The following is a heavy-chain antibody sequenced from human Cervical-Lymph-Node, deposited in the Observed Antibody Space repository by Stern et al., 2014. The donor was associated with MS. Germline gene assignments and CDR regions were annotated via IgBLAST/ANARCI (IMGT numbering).Heavy chain of an antibody. CDR1: GYTFTSYY. CDR3: ARGGYSYGEGRAFDI. D-gene: IGHD5-18*01. Sequence: VQLQQSGAEVKKPGASVKVSCKASGYTFTSYYMHWVRQAPGQGLELMGIISARGGSTSYAQKFQGRVTMTRDTSTSTVYMELSSLRSEDTAVYYCARGGYSYGEGRAFDIWGQGTMVTVSS. J-gene: IGHJ3*02. CDR2: ISARGGST. V-gene: IGHV1-46*01.